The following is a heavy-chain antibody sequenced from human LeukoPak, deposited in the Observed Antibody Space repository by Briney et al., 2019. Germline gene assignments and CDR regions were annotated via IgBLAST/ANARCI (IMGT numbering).Heavy chain of an antibody. Sequence: GESLKISCQVPGYSFIYYWIGWVRQMPGKGLESMGIIYPADSDTTYSPSFQGQVTISADKSISTVYLQWSSLKASDTAMYYCARQSRDGSKTRGYYFNYWRQGTLVTVSS. V-gene: IGHV5-51*01. D-gene: IGHD3-10*01. CDR3: ARQSRDGSKTRGYYFNY. J-gene: IGHJ4*02. CDR2: IYPADSDT. CDR1: GYSFIYYW.